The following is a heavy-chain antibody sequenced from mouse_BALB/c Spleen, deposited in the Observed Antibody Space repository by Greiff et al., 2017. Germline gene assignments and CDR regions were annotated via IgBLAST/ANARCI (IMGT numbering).Heavy chain of an antibody. Sequence: VQLQQSGPELVKPGASVKIPCKASGYTFTDYNMDWVKQSHGKSLEWIGDINPNNGGTIYNQKFKGKATLTVDKSSSKAYMELRSLTSEDTAVYYCARGNYDYDGYYFDYWGQGTTLTVSS. CDR2: INPNNGGT. D-gene: IGHD2-4*01. CDR3: ARGNYDYDGYYFDY. CDR1: GYTFTDYN. J-gene: IGHJ2*01. V-gene: IGHV1-18*01.